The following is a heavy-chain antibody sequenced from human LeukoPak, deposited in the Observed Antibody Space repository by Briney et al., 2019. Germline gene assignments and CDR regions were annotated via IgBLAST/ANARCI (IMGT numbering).Heavy chain of an antibody. CDR1: GFTFRSYS. V-gene: IGHV3-21*01. J-gene: IGHJ4*02. CDR3: ARVLSDY. D-gene: IGHD2-2*01. Sequence: GGSLRLSCAASGFTFRSYSMSWVRQAPGKGLEWVASICSSNNYIYCADSVKGRFTISRDNAKNSLYLQMNSLGAEDTAVYYGARVLSDYWGQGTLVTVSS. CDR2: ICSSNNYI.